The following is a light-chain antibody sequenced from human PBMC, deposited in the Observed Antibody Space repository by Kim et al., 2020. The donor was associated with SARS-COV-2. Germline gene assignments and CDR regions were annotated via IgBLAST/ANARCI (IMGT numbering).Light chain of an antibody. CDR3: SSYTDISTFV. V-gene: IGLV2-14*03. CDR1: NSDVGGYDF. J-gene: IGLJ1*01. Sequence: QSALTQPASVSGSPGQSITISCTGTNSDVGGYDFVSWYQQHPGKAPELLIFDVTQRPSGVSHRFSGSKSGVTASLTISELQAEDEADYYCSSYTDISTFVFGTGTKVTVL. CDR2: DVT.